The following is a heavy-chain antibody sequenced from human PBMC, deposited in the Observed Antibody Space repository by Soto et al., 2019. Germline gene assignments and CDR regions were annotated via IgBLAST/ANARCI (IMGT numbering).Heavy chain of an antibody. CDR1: GYTFTSYG. Sequence: QVQLVQSGAEVKKPGASVKVSCKASGYTFTSYGISWVRQAPGQGLEWMGWISPYNGNTNYAQKLQRIGTKAKDTSRRIAYMDLRSVGADATAVYYCARGIGGWSGVACYSGMDVWGQGTTVTVSS. J-gene: IGHJ6*02. CDR3: ARGIGGWSGVACYSGMDV. CDR2: ISPYNGNT. D-gene: IGHD3-16*01. V-gene: IGHV1-18*01.